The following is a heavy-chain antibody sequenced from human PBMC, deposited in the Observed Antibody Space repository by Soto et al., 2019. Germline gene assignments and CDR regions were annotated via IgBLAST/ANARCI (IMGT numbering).Heavy chain of an antibody. Sequence: EVQLLESGGCLVQPGGSLRLSCAASGFTFSSYAMSWVRQAPGKGLEWVSAISGSGGSTYYADSVKGRFTISRDNSKNTLYLQMNSLRAEDTAVYYCAKTYYYDSSGYSDYWGQGTLVTVSS. CDR1: GFTFSSYA. CDR2: ISGSGGST. CDR3: AKTYYYDSSGYSDY. D-gene: IGHD3-22*01. V-gene: IGHV3-23*01. J-gene: IGHJ4*02.